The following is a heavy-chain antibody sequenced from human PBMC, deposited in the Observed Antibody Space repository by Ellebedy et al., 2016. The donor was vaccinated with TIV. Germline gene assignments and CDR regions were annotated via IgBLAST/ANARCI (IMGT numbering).Heavy chain of an antibody. CDR1: DYTFTSYG. Sequence: ASVKVSXXASDYTFTSYGISWVRQAPGQGFEWMGWISAYNGNTNYAQKLQGRVTLTTATSTSTAYMELRGLTSDDTAIYYCARPSYFSGGYFFDYWGQGTLITVSS. CDR2: ISAYNGNT. CDR3: ARPSYFSGGYFFDY. J-gene: IGHJ4*02. D-gene: IGHD3-10*01. V-gene: IGHV1-18*01.